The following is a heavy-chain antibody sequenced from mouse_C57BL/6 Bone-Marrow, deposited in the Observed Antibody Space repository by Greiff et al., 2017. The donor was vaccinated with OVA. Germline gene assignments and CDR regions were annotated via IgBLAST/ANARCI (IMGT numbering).Heavy chain of an antibody. Sequence: VQLVESGAELVRPGASVKLSCKASGYTFTDYYINWVKQRPGQGLEWIARIYPGSGNTYYNEKFKGKATLTAEKSSSTAYMQLSSLTSEDSAVYFCARADLLWLRRDWYFDVWGTGTTVTVSS. CDR1: GYTFTDYY. CDR2: IYPGSGNT. J-gene: IGHJ1*03. D-gene: IGHD2-2*01. V-gene: IGHV1-76*01. CDR3: ARADLLWLRRDWYFDV.